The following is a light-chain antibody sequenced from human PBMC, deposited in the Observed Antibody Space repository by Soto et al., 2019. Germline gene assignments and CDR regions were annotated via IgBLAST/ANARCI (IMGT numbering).Light chain of an antibody. J-gene: IGLJ3*02. CDR2: TKADSDK. CDR3: MIWHSSTWV. Sequence: QPVLTQPSSLSASPGASASLTCTLRSGFNVGTYRIYWYQQKPGSPPQYLLKTKADSDKEEGSGVPSRFSASKDASANAGILLISGLQSEDEGDYYCMIWHSSTWVFGGGTKLTVL. V-gene: IGLV5-45*03. CDR1: SGFNVGTYR.